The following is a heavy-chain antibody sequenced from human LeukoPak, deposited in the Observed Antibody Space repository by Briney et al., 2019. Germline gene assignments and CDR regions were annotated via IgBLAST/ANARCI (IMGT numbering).Heavy chain of an antibody. CDR1: GYSFTSYW. CDR3: ARSPVLAAAGNYYFDY. J-gene: IGHJ4*02. D-gene: IGHD6-13*01. V-gene: IGHV5-51*03. CDR2: IYPGDSDT. Sequence: PGESLKISCKGSGYSFTSYWIGWVRQMPGKGLEWMGIIYPGDSDTRYSPSFQGQVTISADKSISAAYLQWSSLKASDTAMYYCARSPVLAAAGNYYFDYWGQGTLVTVSS.